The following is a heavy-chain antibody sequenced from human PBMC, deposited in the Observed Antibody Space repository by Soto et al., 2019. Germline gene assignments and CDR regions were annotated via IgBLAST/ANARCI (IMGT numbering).Heavy chain of an antibody. V-gene: IGHV1-3*01. Sequence: QVQLVQSGAEVKKPGASVKVSCKASGYTFTSYAIHWVRQAPGQRLEWMGWINAGNGNTKYSQKFQDRVTITRDTSASTAYMELSSLSSEDTAVYYCARDLGGGPDYWGQGTLVTVSS. CDR1: GYTFTSYA. J-gene: IGHJ4*02. D-gene: IGHD2-15*01. CDR3: ARDLGGGPDY. CDR2: INAGNGNT.